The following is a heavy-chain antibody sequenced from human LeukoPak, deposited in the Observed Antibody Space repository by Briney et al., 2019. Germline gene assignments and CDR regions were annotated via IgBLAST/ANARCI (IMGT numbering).Heavy chain of an antibody. CDR2: MNPNSGNT. D-gene: IGHD3-10*01. CDR1: GYTFTSYD. V-gene: IGHV1-8*03. J-gene: IGHJ5*02. CDR3: ARDGSGSYYNHNWFDP. Sequence: ASVKVSCKASGYTFTSYDINWVRQAAGQGLEWMGWMNPNSGNTGYAQKFQGRVTITRNTSISTAYMELSSLRSEDTAVYYCARDGSGSYYNHNWFDPWGQGTLVTVSS.